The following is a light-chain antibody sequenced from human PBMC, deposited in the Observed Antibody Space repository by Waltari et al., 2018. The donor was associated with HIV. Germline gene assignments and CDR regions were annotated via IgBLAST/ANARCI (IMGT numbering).Light chain of an antibody. CDR2: AAS. J-gene: IGKJ1*01. CDR1: QSISSY. Sequence: DIQMNQSPSSLSASVAVRVTITFRASQSISSYLNWYQQKPGKAPKVLIYAASSLQSGVPSRFSGSGSGTDFTLTITSLQPEDFATYYCQQSYTTPRTFGQGTKVEIK. CDR3: QQSYTTPRT. V-gene: IGKV1-39*01.